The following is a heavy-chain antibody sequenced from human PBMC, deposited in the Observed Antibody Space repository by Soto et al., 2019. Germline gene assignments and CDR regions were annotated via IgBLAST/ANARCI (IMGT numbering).Heavy chain of an antibody. V-gene: IGHV3-33*06. CDR3: AKDFLRYFDWLLLEDY. J-gene: IGHJ4*02. D-gene: IGHD3-9*01. CDR1: GFTFSSYG. Sequence: PGGSLRLSCAASGFTFSSYGRHWVRQAPGKGLEWVAVIWYDGSNKYYADSVKGRFTISRDNSKNTLYLQMNSLRAEDTAVYYCAKDFLRYFDWLLLEDYWGQGTLVTVSS. CDR2: IWYDGSNK.